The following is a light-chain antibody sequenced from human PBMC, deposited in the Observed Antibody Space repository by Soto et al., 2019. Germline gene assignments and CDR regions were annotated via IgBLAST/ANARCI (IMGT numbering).Light chain of an antibody. CDR1: SGHSSYT. CDR3: ETWDSNTFVV. J-gene: IGLJ2*01. V-gene: IGLV4-60*03. Sequence: QAVLTQSSSASASLGSSVKLTCTLSSGHSSYTIAWHQQQPGKAPRYLMKLERSGSYNKGSGVPDRFSGSSSGADRYLTISNLQSEDEADYYCETWDSNTFVVFGGGTKVTVL. CDR2: LERSGSY.